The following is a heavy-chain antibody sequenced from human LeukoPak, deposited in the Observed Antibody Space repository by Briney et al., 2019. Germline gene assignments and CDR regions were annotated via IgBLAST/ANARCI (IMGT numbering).Heavy chain of an antibody. J-gene: IGHJ5*02. CDR3: ARDLIETIFGVVIIGGWFDP. D-gene: IGHD3-3*01. CDR1: GGTFISYA. CDR2: IIPIFGTA. Sequence: SVKVSCKASGGTFISYAISWVRQAPGQGLEWMGGIIPIFGTANYAQKFQGRVTITAAESTSTAYMELSRLRSEDTAVYYCARDLIETIFGVVIIGGWFDPWGQGTLVTVSS. V-gene: IGHV1-69*13.